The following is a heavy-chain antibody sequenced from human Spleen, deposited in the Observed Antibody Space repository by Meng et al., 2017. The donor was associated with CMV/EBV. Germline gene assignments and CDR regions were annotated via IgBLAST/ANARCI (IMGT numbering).Heavy chain of an antibody. Sequence: GESLKISCAASGFTFDDYAMHWVRQAPGKGLEWVAFIRYDGSNKYYADSVKGRFTISRDNSKNTLYLQMNSLRAEDTAVYYCAKSIPNYFDYWGQGTLVTVSS. D-gene: IGHD2-21*01. J-gene: IGHJ4*02. CDR2: IRYDGSNK. V-gene: IGHV3-30*02. CDR1: GFTFDDYA. CDR3: AKSIPNYFDY.